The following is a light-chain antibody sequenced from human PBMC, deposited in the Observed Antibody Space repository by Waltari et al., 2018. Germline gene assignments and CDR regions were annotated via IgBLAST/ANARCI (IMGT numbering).Light chain of an antibody. CDR2: GEA. CDR1: QSVSSN. CDR3: QQYTNCPPLT. V-gene: IGKV3D-15*01. J-gene: IGKJ4*01. Sequence: IVMTESPATLSVYQGERATRSCRESQSVSSNLAWYQQNPGQAPRLRIYGEATSATVIHARCSGSGSRTEFTLPISSLLSEDFAVYYCQQYTNCPPLTCGGGTKVEIK.